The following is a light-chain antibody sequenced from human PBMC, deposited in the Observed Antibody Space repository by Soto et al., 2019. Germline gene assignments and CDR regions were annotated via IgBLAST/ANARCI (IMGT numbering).Light chain of an antibody. V-gene: IGKV1-6*01. CDR2: AAS. CDR1: QGIRND. J-gene: IGKJ4*01. CDR3: LPDYTYPLT. Sequence: AIQMTQSPSSLSASVGDRVTITCRASQGIRNDLGWYQQKPGKAPKLLIFAASRLQSGVPSRFSGSESGTDFTLTINSLQPEDFATYYFLPDYTYPLTFGGGIKVEIK.